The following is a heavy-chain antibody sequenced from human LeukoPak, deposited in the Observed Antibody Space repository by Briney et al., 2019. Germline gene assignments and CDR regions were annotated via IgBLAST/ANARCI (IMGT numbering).Heavy chain of an antibody. CDR2: FDPKDGET. D-gene: IGHD3-22*01. J-gene: IGHJ4*02. CDR3: ARGRRSYDGSTYYSYYFDY. Sequence: ASVKVSCKVSGYTLTELSMHWVRQAPGKGLEWMGGFDPKDGETIYAQKFQGRVTMTEDTSTDTAYMELSSLRSEDTAVYYCARGRRSYDGSTYYSYYFDYWGQGTLVTVSS. V-gene: IGHV1-24*01. CDR1: GYTLTELS.